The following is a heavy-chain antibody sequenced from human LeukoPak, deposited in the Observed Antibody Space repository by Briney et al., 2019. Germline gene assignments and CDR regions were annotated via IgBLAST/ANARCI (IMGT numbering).Heavy chain of an antibody. CDR1: GYTFTGNY. J-gene: IGHJ5*02. D-gene: IGHD6-13*01. CDR2: INPKNGGT. V-gene: IGHV1-2*02. Sequence: ASVKVSCKASGYTFTGNYLHWVRQAPGQGLEWLGWINPKNGGTYYAQNFQGRVTMTRDTSISTAYMELRSLRSDDTAVYYCARDRGIAEADSFDPWGQGTLVTVSS. CDR3: ARDRGIAEADSFDP.